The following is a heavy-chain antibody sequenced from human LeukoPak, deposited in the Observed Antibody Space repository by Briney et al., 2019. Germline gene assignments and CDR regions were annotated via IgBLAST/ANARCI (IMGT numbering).Heavy chain of an antibody. CDR2: IYYSGTT. Sequence: PSETLSLTCTVSGGSISSYYWSWIRQAPGKGLEWIGYIYYSGTTNYNPSLKGRVTISVDTSKNEFSLKLRSETAADTAVYYCARDVLAAGRFDYWGQGTLVTVSS. CDR1: GGSISSYY. J-gene: IGHJ4*02. D-gene: IGHD6-13*01. V-gene: IGHV4-59*01. CDR3: ARDVLAAGRFDY.